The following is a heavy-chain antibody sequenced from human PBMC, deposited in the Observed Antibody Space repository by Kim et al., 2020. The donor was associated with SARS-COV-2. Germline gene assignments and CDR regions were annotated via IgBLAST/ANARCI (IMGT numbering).Heavy chain of an antibody. J-gene: IGHJ4*02. CDR2: INHSGST. V-gene: IGHV4-34*01. Sequence: SETLSLTCAVYGGSFSGYYWSWIRQPPGKGLEWIGEINHSGSTNYNPSLKSRVTISVDTSKNQFSLKLSSVTAADTAVYYCARDRGITMVRGVIFTSVKPYYFDYWGQGTLVTVSS. CDR1: GGSFSGYY. CDR3: ARDRGITMVRGVIFTSVKPYYFDY. D-gene: IGHD3-10*01.